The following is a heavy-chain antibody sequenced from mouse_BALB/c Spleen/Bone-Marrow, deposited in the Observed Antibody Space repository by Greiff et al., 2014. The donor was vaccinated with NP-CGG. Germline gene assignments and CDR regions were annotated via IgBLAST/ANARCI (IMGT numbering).Heavy chain of an antibody. CDR2: IYPGNVNT. Sequence: QVQLKESGPELVKPGASVRISCKASGYTFTSYYIHWVKQRPGQGLEWIGWIYPGNVNTKYNEKFKGKATLTADKSSSTAYMQLSSLTSEDSAVYFCARGGWLRDVMGYWGQGTSVTVSS. J-gene: IGHJ4*01. CDR3: ARGGWLRDVMGY. V-gene: IGHV1S56*01. CDR1: GYTFTSYY. D-gene: IGHD2-2*01.